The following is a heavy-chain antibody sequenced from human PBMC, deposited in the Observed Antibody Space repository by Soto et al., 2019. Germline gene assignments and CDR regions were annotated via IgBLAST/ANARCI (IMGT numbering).Heavy chain of an antibody. CDR3: ARDYGDYGPVFDI. Sequence: EVQLVQSGGDLVQPGGSLRLSCAASGLSVSGDYMTWVRQAPGKGLEWVSMTYSGGPTDYADSVKGRFTISVDKSKNTLYLQMHSLRVDDTVVYYCARDYGDYGPVFDIWGQGTMVTVSS. J-gene: IGHJ3*02. V-gene: IGHV3-53*01. CDR2: TYSGGPT. CDR1: GLSVSGDY. D-gene: IGHD4-17*01.